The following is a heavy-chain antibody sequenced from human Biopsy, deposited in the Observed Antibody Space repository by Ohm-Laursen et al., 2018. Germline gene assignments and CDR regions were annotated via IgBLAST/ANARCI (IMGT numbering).Heavy chain of an antibody. CDR1: GFIFSTYT. D-gene: IGHD2-8*01. V-gene: IGHV3-21*01. CDR3: ARESALKWYRSLSYFNGMDV. CDR2: ISSRSSDI. J-gene: IGHJ6*02. Sequence: GSLRLSCSAPGFIFSTYTMNWVRQAPGEGLEWVSSISSRSSDIYYADSVKGRFTISRDNAKNSLFLHMNSLRAEDTAVYYCARESALKWYRSLSYFNGMDVWGQGTTVTVSS.